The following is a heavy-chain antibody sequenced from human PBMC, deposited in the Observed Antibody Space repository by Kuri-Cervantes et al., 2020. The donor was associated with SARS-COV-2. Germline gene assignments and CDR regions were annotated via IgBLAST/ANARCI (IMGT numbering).Heavy chain of an antibody. CDR1: GFTVSSNY. CDR3: ARARLGYSSSWYYFDY. J-gene: IGHJ4*02. V-gene: IGHV3-53*01. Sequence: GESLKISCAASGFTVSSNYMSWVRQAPGKGLEWVWVIYSGGSTYYADSLKGRFTISRDNAKNSLYLQMNSLRAEDTAVYYCARARLGYSSSWYYFDYWGQGTLVTVSS. CDR2: IYSGGST. D-gene: IGHD6-13*01.